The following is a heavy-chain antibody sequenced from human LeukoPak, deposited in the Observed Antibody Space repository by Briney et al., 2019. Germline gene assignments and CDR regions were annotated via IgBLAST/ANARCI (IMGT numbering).Heavy chain of an antibody. V-gene: IGHV4-31*03. D-gene: IGHD4-11*01. CDR2: IYYSGST. CDR3: AREIKKETTVDY. Sequence: IPSETLSLTCTVSGGSISSGGYYWSWIRQHPGKGLEWIGYIYYSGSTYYNPSLKSRVTISVDTSKNQFSLKLSSVTAADTDVYYCAREIKKETTVDYWGQGTLVTVSS. CDR1: GGSISSGGYY. J-gene: IGHJ4*02.